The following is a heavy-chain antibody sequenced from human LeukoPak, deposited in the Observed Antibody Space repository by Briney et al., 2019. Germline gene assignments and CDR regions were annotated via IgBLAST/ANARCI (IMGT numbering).Heavy chain of an antibody. CDR1: GGSISSSSYY. CDR2: IYYSGST. V-gene: IGHV4-39*01. CDR3: ASEALLFPAFDP. D-gene: IGHD3-10*01. J-gene: IGHJ5*02. Sequence: SETLSLTCTVSGGSISSSSYYWGWIRQPPGKGLEWIGSIYYSGSTYYNPSLKSRVTISVDTSKNQFPLKLSSVTAADTAVYYCASEALLFPAFDPWGQGTLVTVSS.